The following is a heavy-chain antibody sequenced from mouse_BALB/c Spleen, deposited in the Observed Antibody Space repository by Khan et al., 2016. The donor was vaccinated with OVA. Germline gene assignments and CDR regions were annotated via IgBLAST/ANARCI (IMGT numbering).Heavy chain of an antibody. D-gene: IGHD1-1*01. CDR2: ISYSGNT. Sequence: VQLKQSGPGLVKPSQSLSLTCTVTGYSITTDYAWNWIRQFPGNKLEWMGFISYSGNTKYNPSLKSRISITRDTSKNQFFLQLKSVTTEDTARYYCARVYGGDFDYWGQGTTVAGSS. CDR1: GYSITTDYA. CDR3: ARVYGGDFDY. V-gene: IGHV3-2*02. J-gene: IGHJ2*01.